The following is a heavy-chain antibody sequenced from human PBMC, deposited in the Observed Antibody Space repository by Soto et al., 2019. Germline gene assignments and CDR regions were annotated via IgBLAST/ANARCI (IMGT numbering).Heavy chain of an antibody. CDR1: CVSISDNH. CDR3: ARFGEAAAQDDN. V-gene: IGHV4-59*01. J-gene: IGHJ4*01. CDR2: VHFSGIT. Sequence: SETLSLTCDVSCVSISDNHWSWIRQAPGNGLECVGYVHFSGITTYXXSLAPRLXXSFDISKSQVXLQLTTVSAADTAVYYCARFGEAAAQDDNWGRGVLXT. D-gene: IGHD6-13*01.